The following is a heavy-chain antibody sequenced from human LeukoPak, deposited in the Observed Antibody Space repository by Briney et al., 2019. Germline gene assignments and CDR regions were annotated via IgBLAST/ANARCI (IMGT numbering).Heavy chain of an antibody. D-gene: IGHD4-11*01. V-gene: IGHV5-51*01. CDR2: IYPGDSDT. Sequence: GESLKISCKASGDSFANYWLGWVSQLPGKGLEWRGIIYPGDSDTRYSPSFRGQVTISADESISTAFLQWKSLKASETAMYYCARAPTSLSNPYYFDYWGQGTLVTVSS. J-gene: IGHJ4*02. CDR1: GDSFANYW. CDR3: ARAPTSLSNPYYFDY.